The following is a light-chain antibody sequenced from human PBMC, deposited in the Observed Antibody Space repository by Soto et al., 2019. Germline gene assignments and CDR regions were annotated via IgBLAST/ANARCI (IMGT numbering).Light chain of an antibody. CDR1: SSNIPYQF. CDR3: ASWDSDLDGFV. Sequence: QSVLAQSPSVSAAPGQRVTISCYGSSSNIPYQFVSWYKQFPGMAPTLLIYDNSRRPSGVPDRFSATKSGPSATLDIAGLQTADEAVYYCASWDSDLDGFVFGPGTKLTVL. V-gene: IGLV1-51*01. J-gene: IGLJ1*01. CDR2: DNS.